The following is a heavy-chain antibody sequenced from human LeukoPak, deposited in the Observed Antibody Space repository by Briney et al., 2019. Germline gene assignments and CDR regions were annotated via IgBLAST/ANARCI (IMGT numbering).Heavy chain of an antibody. D-gene: IGHD6-6*01. Sequence: SETLSLTCTVSGGPISSYYLSWIRQPPGKGLEWIGYIYYSGSTNYNPSLKSRVTISVDKSKNQFSLKLSSVTAADTAVYYCGREGSIAARRVAYWRPRNPVSVSP. CDR1: GGPISSYY. V-gene: IGHV4-59*01. CDR2: IYYSGST. J-gene: IGHJ4*01. CDR3: GREGSIAARRVAY.